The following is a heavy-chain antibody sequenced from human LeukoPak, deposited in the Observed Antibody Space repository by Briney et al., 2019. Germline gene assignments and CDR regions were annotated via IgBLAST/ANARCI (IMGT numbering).Heavy chain of an antibody. CDR1: GFTLSNYW. J-gene: IGHJ4*02. D-gene: IGHD3-22*01. CDR2: IWYDGSNK. CDR3: ARENYYDSSGPYR. Sequence: PGGSLRLSCAASGFTLSNYWMHWVRQAPGKGLEWVAVIWYDGSNKYYADSVKGRFTISRDNSKNTLYLQMNSLRAEDTAVYYCARENYYDSSGPYRWGQGTLVTVSS. V-gene: IGHV3-33*08.